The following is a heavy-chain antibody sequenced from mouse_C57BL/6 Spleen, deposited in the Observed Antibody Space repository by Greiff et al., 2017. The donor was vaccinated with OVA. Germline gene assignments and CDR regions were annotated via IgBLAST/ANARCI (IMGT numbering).Heavy chain of an antibody. Sequence: VQLQQSGPVLVKPGASVKMSCKASGYTFTDYYMNWVKQSHGKSLEWIGVINPYNGGTSYNQKFKGKATLTVDKSSSTAYMELNSLTSEDSAVYYCARRGICYYGSSRHWYFDVWGTGTTVTVSS. CDR1: GYTFTDYY. D-gene: IGHD1-1*01. V-gene: IGHV1-19*01. CDR2: INPYNGGT. CDR3: ARRGICYYGSSRHWYFDV. J-gene: IGHJ1*03.